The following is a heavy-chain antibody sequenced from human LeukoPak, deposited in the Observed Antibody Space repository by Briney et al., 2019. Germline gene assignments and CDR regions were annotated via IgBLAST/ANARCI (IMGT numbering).Heavy chain of an antibody. Sequence: PGRSLRFSCAASGFTFSSYAMHWVRQAPGKGLEWVAVISYDGSNKYYADSVKGRFTISRDNSKNTLYLQMNSLRAEDTAVYYCAKDRVTAAGYYLDYWGQGTLVTVSS. CDR2: ISYDGSNK. D-gene: IGHD6-13*01. CDR1: GFTFSSYA. J-gene: IGHJ4*02. CDR3: AKDRVTAAGYYLDY. V-gene: IGHV3-30-3*01.